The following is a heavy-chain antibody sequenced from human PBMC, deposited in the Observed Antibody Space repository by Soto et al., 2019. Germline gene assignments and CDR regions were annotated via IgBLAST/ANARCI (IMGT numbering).Heavy chain of an antibody. Sequence: SETLSLSCAFSGGSLSRNNWTSWVRQPPGKGLEWIGEIYHSGSTNYNPSLKSRVTISVDKSKNQFSLKLSSVTAADTAVYYCARDIAVATYGMDVWGQGTTVTVSS. D-gene: IGHD6-19*01. J-gene: IGHJ6*02. CDR3: ARDIAVATYGMDV. V-gene: IGHV4-4*02. CDR2: IYHSGST. CDR1: GGSLSRNNW.